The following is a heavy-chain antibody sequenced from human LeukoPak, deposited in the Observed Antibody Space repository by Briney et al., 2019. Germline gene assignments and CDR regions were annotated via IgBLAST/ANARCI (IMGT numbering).Heavy chain of an antibody. CDR3: ARDGDLDSTTGTFDM. CDR1: GFTFSAYN. Sequence: GGSLRLSCVASGFTFSAYNIDWVRQAPGAGLEWLSYISRSDTSSRYAESVKGRFTISRDNAKKSLFLQMNSLRAEDTAVYYCARDGDLDSTTGTFDMWGQGTMVTVSS. D-gene: IGHD7-27*01. V-gene: IGHV3-48*04. J-gene: IGHJ3*02. CDR2: ISRSDTSS.